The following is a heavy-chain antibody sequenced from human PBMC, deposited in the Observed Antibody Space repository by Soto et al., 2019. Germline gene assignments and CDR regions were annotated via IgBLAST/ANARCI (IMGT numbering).Heavy chain of an antibody. D-gene: IGHD2-21*01. J-gene: IGHJ6*02. Sequence: ASVKVSCKASGYTFTSYDINWVRQATGQGLEWMGWMNPNSGNTGYAQKFQGRVTMTRNTSISTAYMELSSLRSEGTAVYYCARVSCLWRGYYYYGMDVWGQGTTVTVSS. CDR2: MNPNSGNT. V-gene: IGHV1-8*01. CDR3: ARVSCLWRGYYYYGMDV. CDR1: GYTFTSYD.